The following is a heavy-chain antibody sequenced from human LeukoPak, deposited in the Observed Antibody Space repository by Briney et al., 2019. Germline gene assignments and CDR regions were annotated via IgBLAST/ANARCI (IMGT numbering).Heavy chain of an antibody. CDR3: ARDKGYSSGKDI. CDR1: GFTFSSYA. J-gene: IGHJ3*02. CDR2: ISGSGGST. D-gene: IGHD6-19*01. Sequence: GASLRLSCAASGFTFSSYAMSWVRQAPGKGLEWVSAISGSGGSTYYADSVKGRFTISRDNSKNTLCLQMNSLRAEDTAVYYCARDKGYSSGKDIWGQGTMVTVSS. V-gene: IGHV3-23*01.